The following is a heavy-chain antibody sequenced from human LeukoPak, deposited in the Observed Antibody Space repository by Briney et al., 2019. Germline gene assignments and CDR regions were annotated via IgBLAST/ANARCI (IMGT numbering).Heavy chain of an antibody. J-gene: IGHJ4*02. CDR3: AGGWFGREFDY. CDR1: GGSISSYY. V-gene: IGHV4-59*01. CDR2: IYYSGST. D-gene: IGHD3-10*01. Sequence: RTSETLSLTCTVSGGSISSYYWSWIRQPPGKGLEWIGYIYYSGSTNYNPSLKSRVTISVDTSKNQFSLKLSSLTAADTAVYYCAGGWFGREFDYWGQGTLVTVSS.